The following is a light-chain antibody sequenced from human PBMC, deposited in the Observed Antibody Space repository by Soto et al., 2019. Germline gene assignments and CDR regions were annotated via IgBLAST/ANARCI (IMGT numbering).Light chain of an antibody. CDR2: GAS. CDR1: QTINNN. CDR3: QQRSNWPPLT. J-gene: IGKJ4*01. V-gene: IGKV3-11*01. Sequence: VMTQAPATLSVSPGERATLSCRASQTINNNVAWYQLKDGQVPRLVIYGASTRATDIPARFSGSGSGTEFTLTISSLEPEDFAVDYGQQRSNWPPLTFGGGTKVDIK.